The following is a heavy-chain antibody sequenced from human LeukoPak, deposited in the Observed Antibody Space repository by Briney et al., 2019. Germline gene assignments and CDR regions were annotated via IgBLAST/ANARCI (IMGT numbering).Heavy chain of an antibody. CDR1: GGTFSSYA. V-gene: IGHV1-69*13. D-gene: IGHD6-6*01. CDR2: IIPIFGTA. CDR3: ASSSSSSLYYYYYYGMDV. J-gene: IGHJ6*02. Sequence: SVKLSCKASGGTFSSYAISWVRQAPGQGLEWMGGIIPIFGTANYAQKFQGRVTITADESTSTAYMELSSLRSEDTAVYYCASSSSSSLYYYYYYGMDVWGQGTTVTVSS.